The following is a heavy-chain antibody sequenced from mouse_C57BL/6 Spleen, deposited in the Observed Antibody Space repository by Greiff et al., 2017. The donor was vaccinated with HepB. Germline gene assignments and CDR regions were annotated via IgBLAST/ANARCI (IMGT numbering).Heavy chain of an antibody. V-gene: IGHV1-15*01. CDR1: GYTFTDYE. CDR3: TRRTTVGYFDV. J-gene: IGHJ1*03. D-gene: IGHD1-1*01. Sequence: VKLMESGAELVRPGASVTLSCKASGYTFTDYEMHWVKQTPVHGLEWIGAIDPETGGTAYNQKFKGKAILTADKSSSTAYMELRSLTSEDSAVYYCTRRTTVGYFDVWGTGTTVTVSS. CDR2: IDPETGGT.